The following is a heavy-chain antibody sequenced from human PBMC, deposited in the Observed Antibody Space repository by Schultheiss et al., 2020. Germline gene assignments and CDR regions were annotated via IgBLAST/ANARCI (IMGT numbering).Heavy chain of an antibody. Sequence: SLKISCAASGFTFSSFEMHWVRQGPGKGLEWVSYITSSSSAIYYADSVKGRFTISRDNAKNLLYLQMNSLRAEDTAVYYCARGKLSLNDWGQGTLVTVSS. V-gene: IGHV3-48*03. CDR1: GFTFSSFE. CDR3: ARGKLSLND. CDR2: ITSSSSAI. J-gene: IGHJ4*02. D-gene: IGHD1-7*01.